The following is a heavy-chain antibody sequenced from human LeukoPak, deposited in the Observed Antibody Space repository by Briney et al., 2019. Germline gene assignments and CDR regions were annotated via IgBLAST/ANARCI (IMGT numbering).Heavy chain of an antibody. J-gene: IGHJ5*02. D-gene: IGHD3-10*01. CDR2: VFYSGST. Sequence: SETLSLTCTVSGGSITSSGSYWGWIRQPPGEGLEWIASVFYSGSTYYNPSLESRVTISVDTSKNQFSLRLSSVTAADTAVYYCARRNYYGSGSYYAWGQGALVTVSS. CDR3: ARRNYYGSGSYYA. V-gene: IGHV4-39*01. CDR1: GGSITSSGSY.